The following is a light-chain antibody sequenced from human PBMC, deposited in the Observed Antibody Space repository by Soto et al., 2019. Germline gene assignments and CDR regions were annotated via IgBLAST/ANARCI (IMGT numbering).Light chain of an antibody. CDR3: QQSYSTLFT. V-gene: IGKV1-39*01. CDR2: AAS. CDR1: QSISSF. J-gene: IGKJ3*01. Sequence: DIQMTQSPSSLSASVGDRVTISCRASQSISSFLNWYQQKPGKAPKLLIYAASSLQSVVPSRFSGSGSGTDFTLTIRSLQPEDAATYYCQQSYSTLFTFGPGTKVDIK.